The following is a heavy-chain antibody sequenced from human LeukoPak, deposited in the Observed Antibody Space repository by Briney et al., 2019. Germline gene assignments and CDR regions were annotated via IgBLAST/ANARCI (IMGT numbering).Heavy chain of an antibody. Sequence: SETLSLTCAVYGGSFSGYYWSWIRQPPGKGLEWIGEINHSGSTNYNPSLKSRVTISVDTSKNQFSLKLSSVTAADTAVYYCARGTTRVIIPGDWGQGTLVTVSS. V-gene: IGHV4-34*01. CDR1: GGSFSGYY. D-gene: IGHD4-23*01. CDR2: INHSGST. CDR3: ARGTTRVIIPGD. J-gene: IGHJ4*02.